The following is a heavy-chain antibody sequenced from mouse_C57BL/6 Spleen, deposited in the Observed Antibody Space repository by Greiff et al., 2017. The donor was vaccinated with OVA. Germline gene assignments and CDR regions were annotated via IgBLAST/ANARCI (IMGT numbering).Heavy chain of an antibody. D-gene: IGHD2-4*01. V-gene: IGHV1-76*01. CDR3: AEGLYYDYDGGYFDY. J-gene: IGHJ2*01. Sequence: QVQLQQSGAELVRPGASVKLSCKASGYTFTDYYINWVKQRPGQGLEWIARIYPGSGNTSYNEKFKGKATLTAEKSSSTAYMQLSSLTSEDSAVYFCAEGLYYDYDGGYFDYWGQGTTLTVSS. CDR2: IYPGSGNT. CDR1: GYTFTDYY.